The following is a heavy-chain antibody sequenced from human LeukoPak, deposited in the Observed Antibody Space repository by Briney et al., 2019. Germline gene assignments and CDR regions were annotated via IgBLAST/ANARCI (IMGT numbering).Heavy chain of an antibody. Sequence: ASVKVSCKASGGTFSSYAISWVRQAPGQGLEWMGGIIPIFGTANYAQKFQGRVTITADKSTSTAYMELSSLRSEDTAVYYCARDSWGVYSFDYWGQGTLVTVSS. J-gene: IGHJ4*02. CDR1: GGTFSSYA. CDR2: IIPIFGTA. CDR3: ARDSWGVYSFDY. D-gene: IGHD3-16*01. V-gene: IGHV1-69*06.